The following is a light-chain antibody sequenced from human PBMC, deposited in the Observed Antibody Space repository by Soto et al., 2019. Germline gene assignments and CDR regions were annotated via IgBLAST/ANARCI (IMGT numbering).Light chain of an antibody. J-gene: IGKJ2*01. Sequence: DIVMTQSPRSLRVTPGEPAAISCRSSQSLLHSNGYYYLDWYLQMPGQSPQILIYLGSNRASRVPNTISDSRKATDFPLKISRVEAADVEVYSSIQALQNHMYTFGQVTKVAIK. CDR2: LGS. CDR1: QSLLHSNGYYY. CDR3: IQALQNHMYT. V-gene: IGKV2-28*01.